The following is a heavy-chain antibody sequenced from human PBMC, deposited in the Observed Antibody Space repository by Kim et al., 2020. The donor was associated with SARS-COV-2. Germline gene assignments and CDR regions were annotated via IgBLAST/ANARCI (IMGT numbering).Heavy chain of an antibody. V-gene: IGHV1-2*06. CDR3: ARDSWGDYGDYVSFDY. CDR2: INPNSGGT. D-gene: IGHD4-17*01. J-gene: IGHJ4*02. CDR1: GYTFTGYY. Sequence: ASVKVSCKASGYTFTGYYMHWVRQAPGQGLEWMGRINPNSGGTNYAQKFQGRVTMTRDTSISTAYMELSRLRSDDTAVYYCARDSWGDYGDYVSFDYWGQGTLVTVSS.